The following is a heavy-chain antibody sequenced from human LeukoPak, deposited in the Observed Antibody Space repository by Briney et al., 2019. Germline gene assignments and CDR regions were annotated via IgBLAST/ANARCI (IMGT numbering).Heavy chain of an antibody. D-gene: IGHD1-26*01. CDR2: ISYDGSNK. J-gene: IGHJ4*02. CDR1: GLTFSSYA. CDR3: ARFYANEWALPH. V-gene: IGHV3-30*04. Sequence: GRSLRLSCAASGLTFSSYAMHWVRQAPGKGLEWVALISYDGSNKYYADSVKGRFTISRDNSKNTLSLQMNSLRTEDTAVYYCARFYANEWALPHWGQGTLVTVSS.